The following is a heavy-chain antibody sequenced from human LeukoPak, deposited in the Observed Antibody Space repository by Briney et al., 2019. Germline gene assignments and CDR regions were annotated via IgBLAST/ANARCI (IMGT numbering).Heavy chain of an antibody. CDR1: EYSFTSYW. V-gene: IGHV5-51*01. D-gene: IGHD3-9*01. CDR3: ARLSRPHILDTNWFDS. CDR2: IYPGDSDT. Sequence: ESLKISCKGSEYSFTSYWIGWVRQMPGKGLEWMGIIYPGDSDTRYSPSFQGQVTISADKSISTAYLQWSSLKASDTAMYYCARLSRPHILDTNWFDSWGQGSLVTISS. J-gene: IGHJ5*01.